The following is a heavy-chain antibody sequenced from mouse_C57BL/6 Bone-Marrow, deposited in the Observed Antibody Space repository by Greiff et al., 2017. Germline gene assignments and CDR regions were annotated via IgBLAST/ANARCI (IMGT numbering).Heavy chain of an antibody. D-gene: IGHD1-1*01. J-gene: IGHJ2*01. CDR3: ARWNYYGGDRYDFDY. Sequence: VQLQQSGAELMKPGASVKLSCKASGYTFTGYWIEWVKQRPGHGLEWIGEIFPGSGSTNYNEKFKGKATFTADKSSNTAYMQLSSLTTEESAVYYCARWNYYGGDRYDFDYWGQGTTLTVSS. CDR2: IFPGSGST. V-gene: IGHV1-9*01. CDR1: GYTFTGYW.